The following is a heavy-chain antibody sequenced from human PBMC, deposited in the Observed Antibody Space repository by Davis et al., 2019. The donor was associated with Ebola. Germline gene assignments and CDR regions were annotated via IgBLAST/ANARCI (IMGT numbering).Heavy chain of an antibody. CDR2: ISAYNGST. CDR3: ARGAYVGDSSSWYRWDYYYYMDV. CDR1: GYTFTSYG. V-gene: IGHV1-18*01. J-gene: IGHJ6*03. D-gene: IGHD6-13*01. Sequence: ASVKVSCKASGYTFTSYGISWVRQAPGQGLEWMGWISAYNGSTNYAQKLQGRVTMTTDTSTSTAYMELRSLRSDDTAVYYCARGAYVGDSSSWYRWDYYYYMDVWGKGTTVIVSS.